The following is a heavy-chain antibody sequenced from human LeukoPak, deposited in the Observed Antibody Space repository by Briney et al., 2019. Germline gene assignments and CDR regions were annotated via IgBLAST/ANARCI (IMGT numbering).Heavy chain of an antibody. V-gene: IGHV1-18*01. CDR1: GYSFSRYG. D-gene: IGHD2-21*01. J-gene: IGHJ5*02. CDR2: ISAYNGNA. CDR3: ARDYSQYCGGDCYPRGFDP. Sequence: GASVKVSCKASGYSFSRYGINWVRQAPGQGLEWMGGISAYNGNANYAQNLQGRVTMTTDTSTSTAYMELRSLRSEDTAVYYCARDYSQYCGGDCYPRGFDPWGQGTLVTVSS.